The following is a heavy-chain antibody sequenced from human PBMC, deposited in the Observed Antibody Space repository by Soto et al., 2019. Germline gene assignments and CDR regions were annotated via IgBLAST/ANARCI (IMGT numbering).Heavy chain of an antibody. CDR1: GGIFSSNA. J-gene: IGHJ4*01. CDR2: ILPIFGTV. CDR3: ATGGRGYSYGQGAPRFHFDY. V-gene: IGHV1-69*01. D-gene: IGHD5-18*01. Sequence: QVQLVQSGAEVKKPGSSVKVSCKASGGIFSSNALSWVRQAPGQGLEWMGGILPIFGTVNYAQKFQGRVTITADESTSTAYMELSSLRSEDTALYSCATGGRGYSYGQGAPRFHFDYWGQGTLVTVSS.